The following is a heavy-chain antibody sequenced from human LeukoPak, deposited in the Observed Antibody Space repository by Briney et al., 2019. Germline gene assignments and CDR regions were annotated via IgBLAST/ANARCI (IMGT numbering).Heavy chain of an antibody. CDR3: ARVHCSSTSCPGDY. D-gene: IGHD2-2*01. J-gene: IGHJ4*02. V-gene: IGHV3-20*04. Sequence: GGSLRLSCAASGFTFNDYGMSWVRQAPGKGLEWVSDINWNGGSTGYADSVRGRFTISRDNAKNSLYLQMNSLRAEDTALYYCARVHCSSTSCPGDYWGQGTLVTVSS. CDR1: GFTFNDYG. CDR2: INWNGGST.